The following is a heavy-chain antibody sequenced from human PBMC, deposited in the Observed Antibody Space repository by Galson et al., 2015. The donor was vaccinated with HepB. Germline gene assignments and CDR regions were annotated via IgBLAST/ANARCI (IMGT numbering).Heavy chain of an antibody. V-gene: IGHV3-30-3*01. Sequence: SLRLSCAASGFTFSTYAMHWVRQAPGKGLEWVAVVSFDGRNKYYGDSLKARFTISRDNSKNTVYLEMNSLRPEDTAVYYCAKDGTDHYDKIDFSHYLYSWGQGTLFTVAT. CDR2: VSFDGRNK. J-gene: IGHJ4*02. D-gene: IGHD3/OR15-3a*01. CDR1: GFTFSTYA. CDR3: AKDGTDHYDKIDFSHYLYS.